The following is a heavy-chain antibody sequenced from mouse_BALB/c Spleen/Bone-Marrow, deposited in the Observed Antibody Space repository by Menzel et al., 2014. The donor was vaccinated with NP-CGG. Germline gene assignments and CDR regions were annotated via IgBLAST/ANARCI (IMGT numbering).Heavy chain of an antibody. J-gene: IGHJ2*01. D-gene: IGHD2-1*01. CDR3: ARQGYYGKGDY. CDR1: GFDFSRYW. Sequence: EVKVEESGGGLVQPGGSLKLSCAASGFDFSRYWMSWVRQAPGKGLEWIGEINPDSSTINYTSSLKDKFIISRDNAKNTLYLQMSKVRSEDTALYYCARQGYYGKGDYWGQGTTLTVSS. CDR2: INPDSSTI. V-gene: IGHV4-1*02.